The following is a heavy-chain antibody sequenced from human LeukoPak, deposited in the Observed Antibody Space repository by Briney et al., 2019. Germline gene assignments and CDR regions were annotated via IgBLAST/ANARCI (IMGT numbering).Heavy chain of an antibody. Sequence: SQTLSLTCTVSGGSISSGDYYWSWIRQPPGKGLEWIGYIYYSGSTYYNPSLKSRVTISVDTSKNQFSLKLSSVTAADTAVYYCARGGATGVGATSFDYWGQGTLVTVSS. CDR2: IYYSGST. D-gene: IGHD1-26*01. V-gene: IGHV4-30-4*01. CDR1: GGSISSGDYY. J-gene: IGHJ4*02. CDR3: ARGGATGVGATSFDY.